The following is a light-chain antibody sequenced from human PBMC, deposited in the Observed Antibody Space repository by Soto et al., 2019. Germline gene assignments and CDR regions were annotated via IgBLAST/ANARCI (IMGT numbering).Light chain of an antibody. J-gene: IGKJ3*01. CDR3: QQYNKWPLT. CDR1: QTVSSN. CDR2: SAS. V-gene: IGKV3-15*01. Sequence: EIVMTQSPATLSVSPGERATLSCRASQTVSSNLAWYQQKPGHTPRLLIYSASIGATGTPARFSGSGSGSDFTLTISSLQSEDFAVYYCQQYNKWPLTFGPGSKVDIK.